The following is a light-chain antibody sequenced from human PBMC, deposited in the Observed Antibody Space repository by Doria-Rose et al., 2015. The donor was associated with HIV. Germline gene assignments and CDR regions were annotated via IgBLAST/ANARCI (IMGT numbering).Light chain of an antibody. J-gene: IGKJ1*01. V-gene: IGKV1-39*01. Sequence: SASIGDRVTITCRASQTVSTYLNWFQQEPGKAPKLLIYAASRLQSGVPSRFSGSGSGTDFTLTISGLQPGDFATYYCQQTYSSPPWTFGQGTKSEMK. CDR1: QTVSTY. CDR3: QQTYSSPPWT. CDR2: AAS.